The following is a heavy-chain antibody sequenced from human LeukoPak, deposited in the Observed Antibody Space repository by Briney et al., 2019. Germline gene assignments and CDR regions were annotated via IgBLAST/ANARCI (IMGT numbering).Heavy chain of an antibody. CDR2: IYPGGSDT. CDR1: GYTFTSYW. J-gene: IGHJ4*02. V-gene: IGHV5-51*01. CDR3: ARQMSASCCPFDY. Sequence: GESLKISCKGSGYTFTSYWIGWVRQMPGRGLEWMGIIYPGGSDTRYSPSFQGQVTISADKSISTAYLQWSSLKDSDTAMYYCARQMSASCCPFDYWAQGTLVTVSS. D-gene: IGHD2-2*01.